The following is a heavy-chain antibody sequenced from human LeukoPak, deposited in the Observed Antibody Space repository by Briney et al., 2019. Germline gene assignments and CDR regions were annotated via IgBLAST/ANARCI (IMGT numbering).Heavy chain of an antibody. CDR2: MWAGGGRT. J-gene: IGHJ5*02. V-gene: IGHV3-33*01. CDR1: GFTLNNFG. Sequence: GGSLRLSCATSGFTLNNFGVHWVRQSPGKGLEGVAVMWAGGGRTDYADSEKGGFTVSRDISRNTVYLEMNGLRAEDTALYNCARDIGTSSHFSRLDPWGQGTLVTVSS. CDR3: ARDIGTSSHFSRLDP. D-gene: IGHD2-2*01.